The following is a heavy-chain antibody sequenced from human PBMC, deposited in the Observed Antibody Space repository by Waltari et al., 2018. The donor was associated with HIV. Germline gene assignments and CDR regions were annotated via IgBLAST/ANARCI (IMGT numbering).Heavy chain of an antibody. J-gene: IGHJ6*02. CDR2: ISAGGTK. CDR3: AKAVGDTSGRYWGGDV. D-gene: IGHD6-19*01. CDR1: GFTSSNYD. Sequence: EVQLVESVVGLVQPVGSLRLSCAGSGFTSSNYDMRWVRQAPGKGLEWISYISAGGTKYYADSVKGRFSISRDNAKNSLYLQMNSLRAEDTAVYYCAKAVGDTSGRYWGGDVWGQGTTVTVSS. V-gene: IGHV3-48*03.